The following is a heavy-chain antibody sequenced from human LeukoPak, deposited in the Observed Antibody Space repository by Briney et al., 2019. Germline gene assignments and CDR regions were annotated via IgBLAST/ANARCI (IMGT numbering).Heavy chain of an antibody. CDR3: ARADSHYDSSGYPSYYFDY. Sequence: ASVKVSCKASGYTFTGYYMHWVRQAPGQGLEWMGWINPNSGDTNYAQTFQGRVTMTWDTSINTAYMELSRLRSDDTAVYYCARADSHYDSSGYPSYYFDYWGQGTLVTVSS. J-gene: IGHJ4*02. CDR2: INPNSGDT. D-gene: IGHD3-22*01. V-gene: IGHV1-2*02. CDR1: GYTFTGYY.